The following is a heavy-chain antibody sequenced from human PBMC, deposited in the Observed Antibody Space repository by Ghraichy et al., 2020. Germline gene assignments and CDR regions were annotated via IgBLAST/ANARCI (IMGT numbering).Heavy chain of an antibody. Sequence: SETLSLTCTVSGGSISSYYWSWIRQPPGKGLEWIGYIYYSGSTNYNPSLKSRVTISVDTSKNQFSLKLSSVTAADTAVYYCARDPGVTIFGYYYYMDVWGKGTTVTVSS. J-gene: IGHJ6*03. CDR2: IYYSGST. D-gene: IGHD3-3*01. V-gene: IGHV4-59*01. CDR1: GGSISSYY. CDR3: ARDPGVTIFGYYYYMDV.